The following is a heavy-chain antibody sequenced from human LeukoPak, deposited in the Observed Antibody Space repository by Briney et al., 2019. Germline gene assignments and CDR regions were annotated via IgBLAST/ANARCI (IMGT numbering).Heavy chain of an antibody. Sequence: PGGSLRLSCAASGFTFIGYAMHWVRQAPGKGLEWDAVISSDGNKKYYADSVKGRFTLSRDNSQNTLYLHMNSLRPEDTAVYYCARDTVDNRSAYYYQYWGQGTLVTVSS. V-gene: IGHV3-30*04. J-gene: IGHJ1*01. CDR1: GFTFIGYA. CDR2: ISSDGNKK. D-gene: IGHD3-3*01. CDR3: ARDTVDNRSAYYYQY.